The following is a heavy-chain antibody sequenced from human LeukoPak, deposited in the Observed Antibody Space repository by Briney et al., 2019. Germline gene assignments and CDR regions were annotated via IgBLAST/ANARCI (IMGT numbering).Heavy chain of an antibody. Sequence: ASVKVSCKPSRYTFTPYAINSLRQSPRQRLECMRWINPNTGSPTYAPAFTARFVFSLDTSVSTAYLQISSLNTEDTAVYYCAIDQPVAGVSNFDGWGQGTLVTVCS. D-gene: IGHD6-19*01. CDR1: RYTFTPYA. CDR3: AIDQPVAGVSNFDG. J-gene: IGHJ4*02. CDR2: INPNTGSP. V-gene: IGHV7-4-1*02.